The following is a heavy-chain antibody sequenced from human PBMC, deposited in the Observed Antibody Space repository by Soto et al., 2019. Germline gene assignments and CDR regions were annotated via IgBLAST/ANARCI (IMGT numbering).Heavy chain of an antibody. D-gene: IGHD3-10*01. J-gene: IGHJ3*02. Sequence: ASVKVSCKASGYTFTSYGISWVRQAPGQGLEWMGWISAYNGNTNYAQKLQGRVTMTTDTSTSTAYMELSSLRCDDTAVYYCVRYMVRGVMIAFDIWGQGTMVTVSS. CDR1: GYTFTSYG. V-gene: IGHV1-18*04. CDR3: VRYMVRGVMIAFDI. CDR2: ISAYNGNT.